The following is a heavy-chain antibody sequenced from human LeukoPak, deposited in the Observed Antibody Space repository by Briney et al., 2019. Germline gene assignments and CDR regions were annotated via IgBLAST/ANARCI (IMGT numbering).Heavy chain of an antibody. CDR3: ARETAAAGISYFGY. CDR1: GSTFTGSY. J-gene: IGHJ4*02. Sequence: ASVSLSCSASGSTFTGSYMHWVRQAHGQGIEWMGWINLNSGGTNYAQKFHGWVTMTRYTSISTAYMERSRLRSDDTAVYYCARETAAAGISYFGYRGQGTLVTVSS. D-gene: IGHD6-13*01. V-gene: IGHV1-2*04. CDR2: INLNSGGT.